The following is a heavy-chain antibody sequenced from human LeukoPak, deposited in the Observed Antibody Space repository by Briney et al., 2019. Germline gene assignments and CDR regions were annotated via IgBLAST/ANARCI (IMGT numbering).Heavy chain of an antibody. Sequence: GASVKVSCKASGYTFTGYYMHWVRQAPGQGLEWMGWINPNSGGTNYAQKFQGWVTMTRDTSISTACMELSSLGSEDTAVHYCARGHDYGDYYFDYWGQGTLVTVSS. V-gene: IGHV1-2*04. J-gene: IGHJ4*02. CDR2: INPNSGGT. CDR3: ARGHDYGDYYFDY. CDR1: GYTFTGYY. D-gene: IGHD4-17*01.